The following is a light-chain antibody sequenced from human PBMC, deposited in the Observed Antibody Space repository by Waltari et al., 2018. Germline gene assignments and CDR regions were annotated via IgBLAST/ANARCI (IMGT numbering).Light chain of an antibody. J-gene: IGKJ2*01. CDR1: QSVTTN. CDR3: HQYNDGPPFN. V-gene: IGKV3-15*01. Sequence: EIVMTQSPATLSVSPGERAIISCRASQSVTTNLAWYQQQPGQPPRLLIYGASTRATDIPARFSGSGSGTEFTLTITSLQSEDFAVYYCHQYNDGPPFNFGQGTKLEIK. CDR2: GAS.